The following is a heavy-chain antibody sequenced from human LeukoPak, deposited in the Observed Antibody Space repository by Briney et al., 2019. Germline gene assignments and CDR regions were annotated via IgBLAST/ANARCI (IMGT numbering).Heavy chain of an antibody. CDR2: INLNSGNT. Sequence: AAVKVSCKASGYTFTSYDIKWVRQATGQGLEWVGWINLNSGNTEYAQKFQGRGPITRNTAIGTADMELSSQRSEDTAVYYCATGIGAAGQNNWFDPWGQGTLVTVSS. CDR3: ATGIGAAGQNNWFDP. D-gene: IGHD6-13*01. J-gene: IGHJ5*02. V-gene: IGHV1-8*01. CDR1: GYTFTSYD.